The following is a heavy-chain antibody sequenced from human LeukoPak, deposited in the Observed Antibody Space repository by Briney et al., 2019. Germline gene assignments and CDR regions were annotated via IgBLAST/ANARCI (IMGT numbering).Heavy chain of an antibody. D-gene: IGHD4-17*01. Sequence: ASLKVSCQASGYTFTGYYMHLVRQAPGRELEGMAWINPNSGGTNYAQKLQGRVTMTRDTSISTAYMELSRLISDDTAVYYCARATDYGDYGYYYGMDVWGQGTTVTVSS. V-gene: IGHV1-2*02. CDR3: ARATDYGDYGYYYGMDV. CDR1: GYTFTGYY. J-gene: IGHJ6*02. CDR2: INPNSGGT.